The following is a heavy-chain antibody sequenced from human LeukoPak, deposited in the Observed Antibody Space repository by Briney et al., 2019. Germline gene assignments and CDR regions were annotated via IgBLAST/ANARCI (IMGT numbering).Heavy chain of an antibody. D-gene: IGHD1-14*01. V-gene: IGHV4-31*11. Sequence: SQTLSLTCAVSGASISSHDYYWSWIRHHPGKGLEWVGYIHHNGLTYFNPSPQGRISLSMDTYNNQVSLKLNSVTAADTAVYYCATKPDTLYYFDYWGRGTLVTVSS. CDR3: ATKPDTLYYFDY. J-gene: IGHJ4*02. CDR1: GASISSHDYY. CDR2: IHHNGLT.